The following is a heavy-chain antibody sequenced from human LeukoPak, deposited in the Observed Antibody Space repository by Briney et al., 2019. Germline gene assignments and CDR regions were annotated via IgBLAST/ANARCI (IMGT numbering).Heavy chain of an antibody. V-gene: IGHV4-4*07. Sequence: SETLSLTCTVSGGSISSYYWSWIRQPAGKGLEWIGRIYTSGSTNYNPSLKSRVTTSVDTSKNQFSLKLSSVTAADTAVYYCARGTDSSSWFVFQHWGQGTLVTVSS. CDR2: IYTSGST. CDR3: ARGTDSSSWFVFQH. D-gene: IGHD6-13*01. CDR1: GGSISSYY. J-gene: IGHJ1*01.